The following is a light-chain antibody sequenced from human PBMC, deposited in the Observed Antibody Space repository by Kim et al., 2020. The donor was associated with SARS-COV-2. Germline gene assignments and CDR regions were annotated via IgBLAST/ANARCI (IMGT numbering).Light chain of an antibody. Sequence: SGGDRVTIACRASHSIGTRLNWYQHIPGKAPKLLIYAASSLQSGVPSRFSGTGSGTDFTLTINSLQPEDFATYYCQQSYSTPWLTFGGGTKVDIK. CDR3: QQSYSTPWLT. V-gene: IGKV1-39*01. J-gene: IGKJ4*01. CDR2: AAS. CDR1: HSIGTR.